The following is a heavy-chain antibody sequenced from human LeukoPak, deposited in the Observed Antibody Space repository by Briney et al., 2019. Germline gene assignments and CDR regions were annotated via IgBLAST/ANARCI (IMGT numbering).Heavy chain of an antibody. CDR2: ISYDGSDK. Sequence: GRSLRLSCKASGFTFSTYGMHWVRQAPGKGLEWVALISYDGSDKNYADSVKGRFTISRDNSKSTLYLQMDSLRGDDAAVYYCAKAVGSISWSFDYWGQGTLVTVSS. CDR3: AKAVGSISWSFDY. J-gene: IGHJ4*02. V-gene: IGHV3-30*18. CDR1: GFTFSTYG. D-gene: IGHD6-13*01.